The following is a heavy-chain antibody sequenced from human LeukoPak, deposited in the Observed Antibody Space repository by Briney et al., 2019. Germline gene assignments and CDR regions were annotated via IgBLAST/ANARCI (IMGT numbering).Heavy chain of an antibody. J-gene: IGHJ4*02. CDR2: IYYSGST. CDR1: GGSISSGDYY. Sequence: SETLSLTCTVSGGSISSGDYYWSWIRQPPGKGLEWIGYIYYSGSTYYNPSLKSRVTISVDTSKNQFSLKLSSVTAADAAVYYCARENIQLWSNFDYWGQGTLVTVSS. V-gene: IGHV4-30-4*01. CDR3: ARENIQLWSNFDY. D-gene: IGHD5-18*01.